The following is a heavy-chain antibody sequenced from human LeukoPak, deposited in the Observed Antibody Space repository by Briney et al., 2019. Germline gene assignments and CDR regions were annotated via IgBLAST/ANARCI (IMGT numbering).Heavy chain of an antibody. J-gene: IGHJ6*02. CDR1: GFSVSSND. CDR3: AKRVGYGYGMDV. Sequence: SGGSLRLSCEASGFSVSSNDMSWVRQAPGKGLECDSVIDRGGSTFADSVKGRFTISRDNSKNTLYLQMNSLRVEDTAEFYCAKRVGYGYGMDVWGQGTTVTVSS. D-gene: IGHD6-13*01. CDR2: IDRGGST. V-gene: IGHV3-53*01.